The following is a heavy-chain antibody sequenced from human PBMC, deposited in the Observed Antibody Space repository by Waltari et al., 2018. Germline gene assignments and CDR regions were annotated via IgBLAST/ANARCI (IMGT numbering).Heavy chain of an antibody. Sequence: EVQLLESGGGLVQPGGSLRLSCVVSGFTFSSYAMNWVRQAPGTGPLWVAEFSASGGRSNYPYAEKGRLTITRDSSNNTLSPEWNRVRAEDTAVDYCARKQYIGSGSATYYFGMDVWGQGTTVTVSS. CDR2: FSASGGRS. J-gene: IGHJ6*02. CDR3: ARKQYIGSGSATYYFGMDV. D-gene: IGHD3-10*01. V-gene: IGHV3-23*01. CDR1: GFTFSSYA.